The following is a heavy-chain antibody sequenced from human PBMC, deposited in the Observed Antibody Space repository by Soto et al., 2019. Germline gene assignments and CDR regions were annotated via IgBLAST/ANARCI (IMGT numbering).Heavy chain of an antibody. D-gene: IGHD3-10*01. J-gene: IGHJ5*02. CDR2: INSDGRTT. CDR3: GRDFMARGRDSNWFDP. CDR1: GFIFSSYW. V-gene: IGHV3-74*03. Sequence: EVQLVESGGGLVQPGGSLRLSCAASGFIFSSYWMHWVRQAPGKGPVLVARINSDGRTTKYADSVKGRFTISRDNAKNTLYLQMNSLRAEDTAVYYCGRDFMARGRDSNWFDPWGQGTLVTVSS.